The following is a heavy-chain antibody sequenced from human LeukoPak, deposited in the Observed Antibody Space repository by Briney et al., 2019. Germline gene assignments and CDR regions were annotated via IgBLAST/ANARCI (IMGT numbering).Heavy chain of an antibody. V-gene: IGHV4-59*01. CDR2: IYYSGST. D-gene: IGHD3-3*01. J-gene: IGHJ6*03. CDR1: GGSISSYY. CDR3: ARTSAVLDYDFWSGYPHYYYYTDV. Sequence: NPSETLSLTCTVSGGSISSYYWSWIRQPPGKGLEWIGYIYYSGSTNYNPSLKSRVTISVDTSKNQFSLKLSSVTAADTAVYYCARTSAVLDYDFWSGYPHYYYYTDVWGKGTTVTVSS.